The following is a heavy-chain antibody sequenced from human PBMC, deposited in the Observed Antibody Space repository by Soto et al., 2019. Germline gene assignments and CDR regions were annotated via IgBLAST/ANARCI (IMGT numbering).Heavy chain of an antibody. D-gene: IGHD6-6*01. V-gene: IGHV3-23*01. Sequence: EVQLLESGGGLVQPGGPLRPSCPPLGFTLTPNPMGGVRQVPGRGLEWVSAIVGSAGTTYYADSVKGGFTISRDNSKNTLSLQMNSLRAEDTAVYYCAKNWDTTFSSSSHWGQGTLVSVSS. J-gene: IGHJ4*02. CDR3: AKNWDTTFSSSSH. CDR2: IVGSAGTT. CDR1: GFTLTPNP.